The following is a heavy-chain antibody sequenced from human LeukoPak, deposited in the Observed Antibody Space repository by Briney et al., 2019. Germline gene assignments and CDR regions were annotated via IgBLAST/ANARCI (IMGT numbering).Heavy chain of an antibody. V-gene: IGHV4-59*08. CDR1: GDSISSYW. Sequence: SETLSLTCTVSGDSISSYWWSWIRQSPGKGLEWIGYIHYSGSTKYNPSFKSRATISVDTSKNQFSLKVSSVTAADTAVYYCARHRGYDLFDYWGQGILVTVSS. D-gene: IGHD5-12*01. CDR3: ARHRGYDLFDY. J-gene: IGHJ4*02. CDR2: IHYSGST.